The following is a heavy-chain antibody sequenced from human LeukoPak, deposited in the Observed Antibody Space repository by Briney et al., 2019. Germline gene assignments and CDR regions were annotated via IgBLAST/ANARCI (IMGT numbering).Heavy chain of an antibody. CDR3: ARDGRVSASLTSFDI. CDR1: GYTFTSYD. D-gene: IGHD5/OR15-5a*01. CDR2: INPNSGDT. V-gene: IGHV1-2*02. Sequence: ASVKVSCKASGYTFTSYDINWVRQATGQGLEWMGWINPNSGDTNYAQKFQGRVTMTRDTSITTAYMELTSLRSDDTAVYYCARDGRVSASLTSFDIWGQGTMVTVSS. J-gene: IGHJ3*02.